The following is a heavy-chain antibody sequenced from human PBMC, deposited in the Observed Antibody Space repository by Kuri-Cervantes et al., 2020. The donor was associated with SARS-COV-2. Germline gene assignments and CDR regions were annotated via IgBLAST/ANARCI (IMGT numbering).Heavy chain of an antibody. J-gene: IGHJ6*02. CDR2: INHSGST. D-gene: IGHD6-13*01. V-gene: IGHV4-34*01. CDR3: VREYSSSWYARPDYYYGMDV. Sequence: SQTLSLTCAVYGGSFSGYYWSWIRQPPGKGLEWIGEINHSGSTNYNPSLKSRVTISVDTSKNQFSLKLSSVTAADTAVYYCVREYSSSWYARPDYYYGMDVWGQGTRSPSP. CDR1: GGSFSGYY.